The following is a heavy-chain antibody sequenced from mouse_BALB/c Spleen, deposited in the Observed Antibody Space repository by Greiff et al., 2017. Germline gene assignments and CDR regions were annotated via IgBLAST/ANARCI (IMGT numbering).Heavy chain of an antibody. Sequence: EVMLVESGGDLVKPGGSLKLSCAASGFTFSSYGMSWVRQTPDKRLEWVATISSGGSYTYYPDSVKGRFTISRDNAKNTLYLQMSSLKSEDTAMYYCARGGYGNYPYYYAMDYWGQGTSVTVSS. V-gene: IGHV5-6*01. CDR3: ARGGYGNYPYYYAMDY. D-gene: IGHD2-10*02. CDR1: GFTFSSYG. J-gene: IGHJ4*01. CDR2: ISSGGSYT.